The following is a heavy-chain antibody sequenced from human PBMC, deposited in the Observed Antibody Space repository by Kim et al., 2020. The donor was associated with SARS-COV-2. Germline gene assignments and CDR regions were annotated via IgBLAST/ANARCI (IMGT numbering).Heavy chain of an antibody. J-gene: IGHJ3*02. CDR1: GDTFSTYT. CDR2: VVPLLDAP. Sequence: SVKVSCKASGDTFSTYTLNWVSQAPGQGPEWMGGVVPLLDAPDYAQRFHGRVTITADDSTSTVYMELSSLRSDDTAIYYCAKGTGTGAFDIWGQGTMLLVSS. V-gene: IGHV1-69*13. CDR3: AKGTGTGAFDI. D-gene: IGHD3-10*01.